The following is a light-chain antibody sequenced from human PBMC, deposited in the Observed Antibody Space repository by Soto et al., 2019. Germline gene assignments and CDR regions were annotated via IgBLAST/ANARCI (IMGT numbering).Light chain of an antibody. CDR1: QSVSSSY. J-gene: IGKJ2*01. CDR2: GAS. V-gene: IGKV3-20*01. Sequence: EIVLTQSPGTLSLSPGERATLSCRASQSVSSSYLAWYQHKPGQAPRLLIYGASSRATGIPDRFSGSGSGTDFTLTISRLEPEDFAVYYCQQYGSWPQTFGQGTKLEIK. CDR3: QQYGSWPQT.